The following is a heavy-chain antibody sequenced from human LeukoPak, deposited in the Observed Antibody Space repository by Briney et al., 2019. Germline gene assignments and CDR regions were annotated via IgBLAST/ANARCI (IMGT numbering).Heavy chain of an antibody. J-gene: IGHJ4*02. CDR2: ISSSSSYT. CDR3: ARYGSGSSYLDY. D-gene: IGHD3-10*01. Sequence: PGGSLRLSCAASGFTFSDYYMSWIRQAPGKGLEWVSYISSSSSYTTYADSVRGRFTIYRDNAKNSLYLQMNSLGAEDTAVYYCARYGSGSSYLDYWGQGTLVTVSS. CDR1: GFTFSDYY. V-gene: IGHV3-11*03.